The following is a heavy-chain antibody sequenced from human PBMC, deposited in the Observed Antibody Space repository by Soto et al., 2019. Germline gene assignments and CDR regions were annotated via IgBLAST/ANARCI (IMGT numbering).Heavy chain of an antibody. J-gene: IGHJ5*02. CDR2: IRVGGGDT. V-gene: IGHV3-23*01. Sequence: EVRLLESGGGLAQPGGSRRLSCAASGFTFSSSAMNWVRQAPGKGLEWVSSIRVGGGDTFYADSVRGRFTVSRDISRNTLYLQMNSLRAEDTAIYYCAKCSVGTVRTSGWYNWFDPWGQGTLVTVSS. CDR1: GFTFSSSA. CDR3: AKCSVGTVRTSGWYNWFDP. D-gene: IGHD6-19*01.